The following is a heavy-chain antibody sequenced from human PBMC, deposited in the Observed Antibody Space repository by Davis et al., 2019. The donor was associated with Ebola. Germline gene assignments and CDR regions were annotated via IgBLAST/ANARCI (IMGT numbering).Heavy chain of an antibody. Sequence: SETLSLTCAVYGGSFSGYYWSWIRQPPGKGLEWIGEINHSGSTNYNPSLKSRVTISVDTSKNQFSLKLSSVTAAGTAVYYCARGPSVKGFDYWGQGTLVTVSS. CDR3: ARGPSVKGFDY. J-gene: IGHJ4*02. V-gene: IGHV4-34*01. CDR1: GGSFSGYY. CDR2: INHSGST.